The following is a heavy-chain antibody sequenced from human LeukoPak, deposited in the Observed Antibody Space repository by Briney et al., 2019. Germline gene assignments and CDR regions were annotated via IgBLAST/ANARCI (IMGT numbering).Heavy chain of an antibody. V-gene: IGHV3-33*01. CDR1: GFTFSSYG. CDR3: ARDTFAANYYDSSGYSYYFDY. Sequence: PGGSLRLSCAASGFTFSSYGMHWVRQAPGKGLEWVAVIWYDGSNKYYADSVKGRFTISRDNSKNTLYLQMNSLRAEDTAVYYCARDTFAANYYDSSGYSYYFDYWGQGTLVTVSS. J-gene: IGHJ4*02. CDR2: IWYDGSNK. D-gene: IGHD3-22*01.